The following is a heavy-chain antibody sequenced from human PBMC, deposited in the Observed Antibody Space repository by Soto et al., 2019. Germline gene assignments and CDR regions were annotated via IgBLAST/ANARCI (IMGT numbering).Heavy chain of an antibody. Sequence: QVQLVQSGAEVKKPGSSVKVSCKASGGTFSSYAISWVRQAPGQGLEWMGGIIPIFGTANYAQKFQGRVTITADESTSTAYLELCRVRSEVTAVYYCAIGQRGYSGYVPIGRYYYYGLDVWGQGTTVTVSS. CDR2: IIPIFGTA. D-gene: IGHD5-12*01. CDR1: GGTFSSYA. V-gene: IGHV1-69*12. CDR3: AIGQRGYSGYVPIGRYYYYGLDV. J-gene: IGHJ6*02.